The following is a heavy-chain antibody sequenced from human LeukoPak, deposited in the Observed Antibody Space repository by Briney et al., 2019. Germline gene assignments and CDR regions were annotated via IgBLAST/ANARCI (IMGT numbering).Heavy chain of an antibody. V-gene: IGHV4-59*01. D-gene: IGHD6-19*01. CDR3: ARGGWFHDR. J-gene: IGHJ5*02. CDR2: IHYSGST. Sequence: SATLSLTCSVSNGSISTTYWSWIRQPPGKGLEWIGNIHYSGSTNYNSSLKSRVTISVDTSKNQFSLKMISATTADTAVYFCARGGWFHDRWGQGTLVTVSS. CDR1: NGSISTTY.